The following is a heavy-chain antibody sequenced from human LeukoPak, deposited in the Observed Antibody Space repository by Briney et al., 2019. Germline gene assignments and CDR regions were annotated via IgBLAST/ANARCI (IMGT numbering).Heavy chain of an antibody. J-gene: IGHJ3*01. CDR1: GGSINSYY. D-gene: IGHD3/OR15-3a*01. CDR3: ARRWTVENTFDV. Sequence: SETLSLTCTVSGGSINSYYWGWIRQPAGKGLEWIGHIYSSGSTYYNPSLKSRVTMSVDTSANHFYLRLTSVTAADTALYYCARRWTVENTFDVWGQGTMVTVSS. V-gene: IGHV4-4*07. CDR2: IYSSGST.